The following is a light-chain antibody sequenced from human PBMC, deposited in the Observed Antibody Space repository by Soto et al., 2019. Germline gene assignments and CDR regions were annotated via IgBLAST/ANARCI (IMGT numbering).Light chain of an antibody. J-gene: IGKJ3*01. CDR3: QKYDSAPFT. Sequence: DIQMTQSPSSLSASVGDRVTITCRASQGVGNYLAWYQQKPGKVPNVLIYGASTLQSEVPSRFSGSGFGTVFTLTITSLQPEDVATYYWQKYDSAPFTFGPGTKVDIK. CDR1: QGVGNY. V-gene: IGKV1-27*01. CDR2: GAS.